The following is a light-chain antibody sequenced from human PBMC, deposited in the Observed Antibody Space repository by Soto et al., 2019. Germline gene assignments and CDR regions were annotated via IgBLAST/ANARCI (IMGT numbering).Light chain of an antibody. V-gene: IGKV3-20*01. CDR1: QSVSSAY. J-gene: IGKJ1*01. CDR2: NVS. CDR3: QQYGASPET. Sequence: EIVLTQSPGALSLSPGERSTLSFSSSQSVSSAYLAWYQQKPGQAPRLLIYNVSRRATGIPDRFSGSGSGTDFTLTVSRLEPEDFAVYYCQQYGASPETFGQGTKVDIK.